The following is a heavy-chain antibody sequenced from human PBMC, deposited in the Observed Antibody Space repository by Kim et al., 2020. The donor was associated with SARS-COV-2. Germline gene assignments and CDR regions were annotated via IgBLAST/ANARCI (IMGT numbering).Heavy chain of an antibody. CDR3: AKESDAFDI. J-gene: IGHJ3*02. CDR2: TSYDERSK. Sequence: GGSLRLSCAASGFNFSSHVMHWVRQAPGKGLEWVALTSYDERSKFYAGSVKGRFTISRDNSKNVLFLQMDSVRGEDTAVYYCAKESDAFDIWGQGTIVTVSS. V-gene: IGHV3-30*18. CDR1: GFNFSSHV.